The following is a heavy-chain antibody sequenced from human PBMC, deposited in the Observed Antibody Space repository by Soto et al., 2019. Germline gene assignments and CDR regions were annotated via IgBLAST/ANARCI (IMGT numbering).Heavy chain of an antibody. D-gene: IGHD1-26*01. CDR1: GFTFSSYG. CDR3: AKDRYSGSPYFFDY. J-gene: IGHJ4*02. Sequence: EVQLLESGGGLVQPRGSLRLSCAASGFTFSSYGMTWVRQAPGKGLEWVSGISGSSSSTYYADSVKGRFTILRDNSKNTVYLQMNSLRAEDTGVYFCAKDRYSGSPYFFDYWGQGTLVTASS. V-gene: IGHV3-23*01. CDR2: ISGSSSST.